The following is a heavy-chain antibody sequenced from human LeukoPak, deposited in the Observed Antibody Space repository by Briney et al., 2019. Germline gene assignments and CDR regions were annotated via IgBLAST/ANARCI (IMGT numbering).Heavy chain of an antibody. V-gene: IGHV1-2*02. D-gene: IGHD6-19*01. CDR1: GYTFTGYY. CDR2: INPNSGGT. Sequence: ASVNVSCKASGYTFTGYYMHWVRQAPGQGLEWMGWINPNSGGTNYAQKFQGRVTMTRDTSISTAYMELSRLRSDDTAVYYCARDLFSSGWYGSDWGQGTLVTVSS. CDR3: ARDLFSSGWYGSD. J-gene: IGHJ4*02.